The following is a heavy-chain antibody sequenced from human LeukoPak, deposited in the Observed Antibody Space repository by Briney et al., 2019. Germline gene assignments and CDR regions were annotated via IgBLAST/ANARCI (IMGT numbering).Heavy chain of an antibody. CDR1: GFTFSSDE. V-gene: IGHV3-48*03. J-gene: IGHJ4*02. Sequence: GGSLSLSCAASGFTFSSDETNWVRQAPGKGLEWVSYISSSGSTICYADSVKGRFTISRDNAKNSLYLQMNSLRAEDTAVYYCARERNDFWSGYYRYYFDYWGQGTLVTVSS. D-gene: IGHD3-3*01. CDR3: ARERNDFWSGYYRYYFDY. CDR2: ISSSGSTI.